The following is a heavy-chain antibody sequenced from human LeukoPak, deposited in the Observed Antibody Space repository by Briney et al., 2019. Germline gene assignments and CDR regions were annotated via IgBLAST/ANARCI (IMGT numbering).Heavy chain of an antibody. J-gene: IGHJ6*02. Sequence: GGSLRLSCAASGFTFTNYWMNWVRQAPGKGLEWVANLKQDGSEKNYVDSVKVRFTISRDNAKNSLYLQMNSLRVEDTAVYYCARDQYCGGDCYYNYYYGMDVWGQGTTVTVSS. CDR1: GFTFTNYW. CDR2: LKQDGSEK. CDR3: ARDQYCGGDCYYNYYYGMDV. V-gene: IGHV3-7*01. D-gene: IGHD2-21*02.